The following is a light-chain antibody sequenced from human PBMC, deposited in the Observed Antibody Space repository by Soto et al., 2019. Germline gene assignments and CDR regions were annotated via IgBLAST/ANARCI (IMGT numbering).Light chain of an antibody. CDR2: EVS. CDR3: SSYTSSSTLNVL. J-gene: IGLJ2*01. V-gene: IGLV2-14*01. Sequence: QSALTQPASVSGSPGQSITISCTGTSSDVGGYKYVSWYQQHPGKAPQLMIYEVSNRPSRVSNRFSGSKSGNTASLTISGLQAEDEADYYCSSYTSSSTLNVLFGGGTKLTVL. CDR1: SSDVGGYKY.